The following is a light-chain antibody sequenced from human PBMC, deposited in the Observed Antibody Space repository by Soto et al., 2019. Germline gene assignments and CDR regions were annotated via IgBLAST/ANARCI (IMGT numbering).Light chain of an antibody. CDR3: QQRSNWPPWT. CDR2: DAS. J-gene: IGKJ1*01. Sequence: EIELTQSPASLSLSTGDRATLSCMSSQSVSSYLAWYQQKPGQAPRLLIYDASNRATGIPARFSGSGSGTDFTLTISSLEPEDFAVYYCQQRSNWPPWTFGQGTKVDIK. CDR1: QSVSSY. V-gene: IGKV3-11*01.